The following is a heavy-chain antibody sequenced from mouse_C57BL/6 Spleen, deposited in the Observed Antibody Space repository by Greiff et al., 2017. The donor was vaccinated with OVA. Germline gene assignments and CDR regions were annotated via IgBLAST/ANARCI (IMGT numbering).Heavy chain of an antibody. J-gene: IGHJ4*01. D-gene: IGHD2-1*01. V-gene: IGHV1-26*01. Sequence: VQLQQSGPELVKPGASVKISCKASGYTFTDYYMNWVKQSHGKSLEWIGDINPNNGGTSYNQKFKGKATLTVDKSSSTAYMELRSLTSEDPAVYYGARRGYGKEGSDYWGQGTSVTVSS. CDR3: ARRGYGKEGSDY. CDR1: GYTFTDYY. CDR2: INPNNGGT.